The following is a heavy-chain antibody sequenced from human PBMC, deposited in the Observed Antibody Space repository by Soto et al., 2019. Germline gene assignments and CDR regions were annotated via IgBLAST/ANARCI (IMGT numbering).Heavy chain of an antibody. CDR2: INSDGSST. Sequence: WGSLRLSCAASGFTFSSYWMHWVRQAPGKGLVWVSRINSDGSSTSYADSVKGRFTISRDNAKNTLYLQMNSLRAEDTAVYYCARADYDSSGYLDYWGQGTLVTVSS. CDR1: GFTFSSYW. J-gene: IGHJ4*02. V-gene: IGHV3-74*01. CDR3: ARADYDSSGYLDY. D-gene: IGHD3-22*01.